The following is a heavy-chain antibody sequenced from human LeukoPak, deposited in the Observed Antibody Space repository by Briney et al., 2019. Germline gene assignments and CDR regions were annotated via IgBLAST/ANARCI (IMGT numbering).Heavy chain of an antibody. D-gene: IGHD6-19*01. Sequence: GGSLRLSCAASGFTSINYWMTWVRQAPGKGLEWVANLDQYGSEKNYVESVTGRFTISRDNPKNSLYLHMNSLRAEDTAVYYCARLRRGGWEYLDYWGQGTLVTVSS. CDR1: GFTSINYW. CDR3: ARLRRGGWEYLDY. CDR2: LDQYGSEK. V-gene: IGHV3-7*01. J-gene: IGHJ4*02.